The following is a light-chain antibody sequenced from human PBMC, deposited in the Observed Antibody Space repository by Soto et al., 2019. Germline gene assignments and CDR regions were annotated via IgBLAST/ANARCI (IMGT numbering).Light chain of an antibody. CDR2: KVS. Sequence: DVVLTQSPLSLPVTLGQPASISCRSSQSLAYSDGNTYLNWFHKRPGQSPRRLIYKVSNRDSGVPDRFSGSWSGTDFTLRISRVEAEDIGVYYCMQGTHWPPNFGPGTKVDIK. CDR3: MQGTHWPPN. J-gene: IGKJ3*01. V-gene: IGKV2-30*01. CDR1: QSLAYSDGNTY.